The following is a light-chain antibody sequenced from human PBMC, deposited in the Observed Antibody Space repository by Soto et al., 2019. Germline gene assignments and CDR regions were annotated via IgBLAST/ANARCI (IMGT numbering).Light chain of an antibody. CDR1: QSVFFSSNNKDY. J-gene: IGKJ1*01. V-gene: IGKV4-1*01. CDR3: QQYYSSPPT. CDR2: WAS. Sequence: DIVMTQSPDSLAVSLGERATINCKSSQSVFFSSNNKDYLAWYQQKGGQPPKLLIYWASTRESGVPDRFSGSGSGTEFTLTISSLQTEDVAVYYCQQYYSSPPTFGQGTKVEIK.